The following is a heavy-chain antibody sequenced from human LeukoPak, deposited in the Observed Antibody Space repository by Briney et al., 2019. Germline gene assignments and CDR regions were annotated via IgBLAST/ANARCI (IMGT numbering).Heavy chain of an antibody. Sequence: GGSLRLSCAASGFTFSSYAMSWVRQAPGKGLEWVSVVSGSGGSTYYADSVKGRFTISRDNSKNTLYLQMNSLRAEDTAVYYCASPIAAAGSFDYWGQGTLVTVSS. J-gene: IGHJ4*02. D-gene: IGHD6-13*01. CDR1: GFTFSSYA. CDR3: ASPIAAAGSFDY. V-gene: IGHV3-23*01. CDR2: VSGSGGST.